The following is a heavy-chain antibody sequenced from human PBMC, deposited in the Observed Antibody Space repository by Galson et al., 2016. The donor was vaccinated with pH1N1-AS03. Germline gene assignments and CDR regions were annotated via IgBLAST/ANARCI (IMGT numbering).Heavy chain of an antibody. CDR2: INHSGGT. CDR1: GGPFNIYY. Sequence: SLTCAVYGGPFNIYYWSWIRQPPGKGLEWIGEINHSGGTNYNPSLKSRVTISRDTSKKQFSLNLSSVTAADTAVYYCASHGDYFAGRDYWGQGTLVTVSS. V-gene: IGHV4-34*01. D-gene: IGHD4-17*01. CDR3: ASHGDYFAGRDY. J-gene: IGHJ4*02.